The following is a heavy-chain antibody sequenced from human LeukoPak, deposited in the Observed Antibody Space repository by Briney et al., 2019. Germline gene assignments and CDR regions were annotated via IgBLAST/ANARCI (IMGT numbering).Heavy chain of an antibody. CDR1: GGSISSGSYY. CDR3: AREGLHVDY. J-gene: IGHJ4*02. V-gene: IGHV4-61*02. D-gene: IGHD5-24*01. CDR2: IYTSGST. Sequence: SQTLSLTCTVSGGSISSGSYYWSWIRQPAGKGLEWIGRIYTSGSTNYNPSLKSRVTISVDTSKNQFSLKLSSVTAAGTAVYYCAREGLHVDYWGQGTLVTVSS.